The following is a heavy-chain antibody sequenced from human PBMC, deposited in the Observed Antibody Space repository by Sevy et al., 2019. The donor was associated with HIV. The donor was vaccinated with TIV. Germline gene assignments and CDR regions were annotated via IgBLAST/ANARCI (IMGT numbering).Heavy chain of an antibody. CDR2: ISSSSSYI. Sequence: GGSLRLSCAASGFTFSSYSMNWVRQAPGKGLEWVSSISSSSSYIYYADSVKGRFTISRDNAKNSLYLQMNSLRAEDTAVYYCARVDYVWGSYREYYFDYWGQRTLVTVSS. D-gene: IGHD3-16*02. V-gene: IGHV3-21*01. CDR3: ARVDYVWGSYREYYFDY. J-gene: IGHJ4*02. CDR1: GFTFSSYS.